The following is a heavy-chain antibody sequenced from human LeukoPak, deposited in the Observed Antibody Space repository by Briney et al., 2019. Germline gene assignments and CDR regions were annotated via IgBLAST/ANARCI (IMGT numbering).Heavy chain of an antibody. D-gene: IGHD6-13*01. CDR1: GYTFTSYY. CDR2: INPNSGGT. Sequence: ASVKVSCKASGYTFTSYYMHWVRQAPGQGLEWMGWINPNSGGTNYAQKFQGRVTMTRDTSISTAYMELSRLRSDDTAVYYCAREARIAAAGTGYFDYWGQGTLVTVSS. CDR3: AREARIAAAGTGYFDY. J-gene: IGHJ4*02. V-gene: IGHV1-2*02.